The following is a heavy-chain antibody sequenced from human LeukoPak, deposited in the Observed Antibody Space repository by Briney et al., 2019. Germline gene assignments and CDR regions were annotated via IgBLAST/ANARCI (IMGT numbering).Heavy chain of an antibody. J-gene: IGHJ4*02. CDR3: ARDRFGAFDY. D-gene: IGHD3-10*01. V-gene: IGHV3-30-3*01. CDR1: GFTFSSYA. CDR2: MSYDGSNK. Sequence: GGSLRLSCAASGFTFSSYAMHWVRQAPGKGLEWVAVMSYDGSNKYYADSVKGRFTISRDNSKNTLYLQMNSLRAEDTAVYYCARDRFGAFDYWGQGTLVTVSS.